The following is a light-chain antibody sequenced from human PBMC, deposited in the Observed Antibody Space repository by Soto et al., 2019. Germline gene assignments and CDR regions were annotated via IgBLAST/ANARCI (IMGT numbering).Light chain of an antibody. CDR3: SSYTSSSTRV. V-gene: IGLV2-14*03. CDR2: EVS. Sequence: QSVLTQPASVSGSPGQSITISCTGTSSDVGPYDFVSWYQQHPDKAPKLMIYEVSNRPSGVSNRFSGSKSVNTATLTISGLQAEDEADYYCSSYTSSSTRVFGTGTKLTVL. J-gene: IGLJ1*01. CDR1: SSDVGPYDF.